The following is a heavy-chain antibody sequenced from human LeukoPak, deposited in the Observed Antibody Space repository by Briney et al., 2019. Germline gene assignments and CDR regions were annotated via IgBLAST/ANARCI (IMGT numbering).Heavy chain of an antibody. CDR3: ARHCGSLWYSSSCVREGNDY. V-gene: IGHV4-39*01. Sequence: SETLSLTCTVSGGSISSSSYYWGWIRQPPGKGLEWIGSIYYSGSTYYNPSLKSRVTISVDTSKNQFSLKLSSVTAADTAVYYCARHCGSLWYSSSCVREGNDYWGQGTLVTVSS. CDR1: GGSISSSSYY. D-gene: IGHD6-13*01. J-gene: IGHJ4*02. CDR2: IYYSGST.